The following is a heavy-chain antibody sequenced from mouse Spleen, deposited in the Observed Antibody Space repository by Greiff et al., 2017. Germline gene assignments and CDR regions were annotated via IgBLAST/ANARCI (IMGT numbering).Heavy chain of an antibody. V-gene: IGHV2-3*01. CDR1: GFSLSSYG. CDR3: AKEDYGLYAMDY. Sequence: LQESGPGLVAPSQSLSITCTVSGFSLSSYGVNWVRQPPGKGLEWLGLIWGDGSTHYRSALISRLSISKDNSKSQVFLRLNSLQTDDTATYYCAKEDYGLYAMDYWGQGTSVTVSS. CDR2: IWGDGST. D-gene: IGHD1-2*01. J-gene: IGHJ4*01.